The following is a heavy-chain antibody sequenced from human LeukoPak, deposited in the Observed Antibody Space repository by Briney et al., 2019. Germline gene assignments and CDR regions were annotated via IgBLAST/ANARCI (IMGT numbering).Heavy chain of an antibody. D-gene: IGHD6-6*01. CDR1: GFTFSSYA. CDR3: AKGSSSNIAARLNY. V-gene: IGHV3-23*01. CDR2: ISGSDGST. J-gene: IGHJ4*02. Sequence: GGSLRLSCSASGFTFSSYAMSWVRQAPGKGLEWVSAISGSDGSTYYADSVKGRFTISRDNSKNTLYLQMNSLRAEDTAIYSCAKGSSSNIAARLNYWGQGTLVTVSS.